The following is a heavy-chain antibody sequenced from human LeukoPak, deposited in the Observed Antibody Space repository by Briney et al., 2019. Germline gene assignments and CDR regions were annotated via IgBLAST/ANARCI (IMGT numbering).Heavy chain of an antibody. V-gene: IGHV4-34*01. Sequence: SETLSLTCAVYGGSFSGYCWSWIRQPPGKGLEWIGEINHSGSTNYNPSLKSRVTISVDTSKNQFSLKLSSVTAADTAVYYCARGQYIRIVVVPAAKSRYGMDVWGKGTTVTVSS. CDR3: ARGQYIRIVVVPAAKSRYGMDV. J-gene: IGHJ6*04. CDR1: GGSFSGYC. D-gene: IGHD2-2*01. CDR2: INHSGST.